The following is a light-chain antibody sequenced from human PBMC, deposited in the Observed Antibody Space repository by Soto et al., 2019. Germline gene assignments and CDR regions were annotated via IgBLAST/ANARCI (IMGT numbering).Light chain of an antibody. CDR1: SSNIGDNP. J-gene: IGLJ3*02. V-gene: IGLV1-47*02. CDR2: NSN. Sequence: QSALTQPPSASGTPGQRVTISCSGGSSNIGDNPVSWYQQLPGTAPKLLIFNSNERPSGVPDRFSGSKSGTSASLAISGLRSEDEADYYCASWDDSLSAVLFGGGTK. CDR3: ASWDDSLSAVL.